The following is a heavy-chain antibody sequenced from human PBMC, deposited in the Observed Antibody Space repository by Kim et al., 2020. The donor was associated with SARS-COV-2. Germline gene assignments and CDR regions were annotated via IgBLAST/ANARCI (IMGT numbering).Heavy chain of an antibody. CDR3: VRGPISAARTASFDL. J-gene: IGHJ2*01. Sequence: GGSLRLSCAASGFVFSRQWMNWVRQAPGKGLEWVASIKQGGDEKTYVDSVKGRFIISRDDAKNSLSLQMNSLKPEDTAVYFCVRGPISAARTASFDLWGR. CDR2: IKQGGDEK. V-gene: IGHV3-7*01. D-gene: IGHD2-15*01. CDR1: GFVFSRQW.